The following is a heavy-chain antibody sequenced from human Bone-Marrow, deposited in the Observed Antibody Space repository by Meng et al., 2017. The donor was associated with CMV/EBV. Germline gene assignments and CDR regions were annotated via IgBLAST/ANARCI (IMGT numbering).Heavy chain of an antibody. V-gene: IGHV4-59*02. CDR3: ARAGGWVSPFDY. J-gene: IGHJ4*02. Sequence: SETLSLTCTVFGGSARSYYWSWIRQPPGKGLEWIENIYYSGSTNYNHSLKSRVTISVDTSKNQFSLKLSSVTAADTAVYYCARAGGWVSPFDYWGQGTLVTVSS. CDR1: GGSARSYY. CDR2: IYYSGST. D-gene: IGHD6-19*01.